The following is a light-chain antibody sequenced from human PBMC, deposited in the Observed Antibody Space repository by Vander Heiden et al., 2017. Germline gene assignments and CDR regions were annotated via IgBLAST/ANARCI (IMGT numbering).Light chain of an antibody. J-gene: IGKJ3*01. CDR2: LGT. V-gene: IGKV2-28*01. CDR1: QSLLNSNGYNY. Sequence: IVMTLSPLSLPVTPGAPASISCRSSQSLLNSNGYNYLDWYRQKPGQSPQLLIYLGTNRASGVPDRCSGSGSGTDFTLKISRVEAEDVGVYYCMEALQVTFGPGTKVDIK. CDR3: MEALQVT.